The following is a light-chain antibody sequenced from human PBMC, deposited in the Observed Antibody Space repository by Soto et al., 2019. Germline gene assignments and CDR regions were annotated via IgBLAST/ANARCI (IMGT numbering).Light chain of an antibody. J-gene: IGKJ1*01. CDR3: QQYNNWPWT. Sequence: DIQMTQSPSSLSASVGDRVTITCRASQSISSYLNWYQQKPGKAPKLLIYAASSLQSGVPSRFSGSGSGTEFTLTIGSLQSEDFAVYYCQQYNNWPWTFGQGTKVDI. CDR2: AAS. CDR1: QSISSY. V-gene: IGKV1-39*01.